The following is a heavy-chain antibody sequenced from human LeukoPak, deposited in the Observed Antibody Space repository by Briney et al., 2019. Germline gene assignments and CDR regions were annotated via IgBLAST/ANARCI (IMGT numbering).Heavy chain of an antibody. Sequence: PGGSLRLSCAASGFILSDHYMDWVRQAPGKGLEWVASTRSKAYSYTTEYAASVKDRFTISRDDSKNSVYLQMNSLNTEDTAVYYCTRGPVTAREFHDWGQGTLVTVSS. V-gene: IGHV3-72*01. CDR3: TRGPVTAREFHD. CDR2: TRSKAYSYTT. J-gene: IGHJ4*02. D-gene: IGHD4-17*01. CDR1: GFILSDHY.